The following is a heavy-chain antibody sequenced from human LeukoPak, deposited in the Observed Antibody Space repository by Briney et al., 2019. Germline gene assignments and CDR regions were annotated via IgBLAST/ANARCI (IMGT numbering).Heavy chain of an antibody. CDR3: TRGSYGDYEY. CDR1: GITFSSYM. D-gene: IGHD4-17*01. CDR2: IDPSSTYI. J-gene: IGHJ4*02. Sequence: GGSLRLSCAASGITFSSYMLTWVRQAPGKGLEWVSSIDPSSTYIYYADSVKGRFTISRDNVQNSLYLQMNSLRAEDTAVYYCTRGSYGDYEYWGQGTLVTASS. V-gene: IGHV3-21*01.